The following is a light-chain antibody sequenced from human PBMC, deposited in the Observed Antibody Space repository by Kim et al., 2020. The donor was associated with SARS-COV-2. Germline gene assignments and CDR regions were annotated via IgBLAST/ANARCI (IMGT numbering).Light chain of an antibody. CDR1: QSISSW. J-gene: IGKJ1*01. Sequence: ASVGDRVTIACRDSQSISSWLALYQQKPGKAPKLLIYDASSLESGVPSRFSGSGSGTEFTLTISSLQPDDFATYYCQQYNSYPRTFGQGTKVDIK. CDR2: DAS. CDR3: QQYNSYPRT. V-gene: IGKV1-5*01.